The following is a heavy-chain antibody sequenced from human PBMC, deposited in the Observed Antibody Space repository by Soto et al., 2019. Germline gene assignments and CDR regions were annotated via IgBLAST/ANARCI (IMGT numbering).Heavy chain of an antibody. Sequence: EVQVLESGGGLLQPGGSLRLSCVASGFTFNAHAMTWVRQVPGMGLEWTSSISDDGETTYYADSVKGRFTVSRDNSKNTLSLQMDSLRVEDAATYYCVKDWTGGKCPCMDVWGQGTTVTVSS. CDR2: ISDDGETT. D-gene: IGHD2-8*02. CDR1: GFTFNAHA. V-gene: IGHV3-23*01. CDR3: VKDWTGGKCPCMDV. J-gene: IGHJ6*02.